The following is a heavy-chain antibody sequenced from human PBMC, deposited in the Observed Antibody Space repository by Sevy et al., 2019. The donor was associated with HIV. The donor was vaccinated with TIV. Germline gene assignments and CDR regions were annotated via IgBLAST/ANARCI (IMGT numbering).Heavy chain of an antibody. CDR2: ISAYNGNT. V-gene: IGHV1-18*01. D-gene: IGHD2-2*01. Sequence: ASVKVSCKASGYTFTSYGISWVRQAPGQGLEWMGWISAYNGNTNYAQKLQGRVTMTTDTSTSTAYMELRSLRSDDTAVYYCARDIPIVLVPAAMGTSWGSLDSWGQGTLVTVSS. J-gene: IGHJ5*01. CDR1: GYTFTSYG. CDR3: ARDIPIVLVPAAMGTSWGSLDS.